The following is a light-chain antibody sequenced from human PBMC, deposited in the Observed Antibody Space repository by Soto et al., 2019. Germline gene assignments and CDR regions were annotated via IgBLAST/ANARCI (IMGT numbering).Light chain of an antibody. Sequence: EIVLTQSPATLSLSPGERATLSCRASQSVTTYLSWYQQKPGQAPRLLIYDASNRATDIPARLSGSGSGTDFTLTITSLEPEDFAVYYCQHRGNWPRTFGQGTKLEIK. CDR1: QSVTTY. CDR3: QHRGNWPRT. CDR2: DAS. V-gene: IGKV3-11*01. J-gene: IGKJ2*01.